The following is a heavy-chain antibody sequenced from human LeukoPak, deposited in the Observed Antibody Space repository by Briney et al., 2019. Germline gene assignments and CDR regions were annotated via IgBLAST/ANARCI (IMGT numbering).Heavy chain of an antibody. CDR2: IYPGGVT. CDR3: AREIGYYFDSDDSRLRGRLDV. J-gene: IGHJ6*04. V-gene: IGHV3-53*01. CDR1: GLTFNTNY. Sequence: GGSLRLSCAASGLTFNTNYMNWVRQAPGRGLEWLSVIYPGGVTKYAESVKGRFTVSRDIAKNTVYLEMNDLRAEDTALYYCAREIGYYFDSDDSRLRGRLDVWGKGTSVTVSS. D-gene: IGHD3-22*01.